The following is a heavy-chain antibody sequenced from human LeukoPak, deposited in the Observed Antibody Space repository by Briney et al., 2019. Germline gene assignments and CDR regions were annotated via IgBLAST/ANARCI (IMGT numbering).Heavy chain of an antibody. J-gene: IGHJ4*02. CDR1: GFTFSSYG. Sequence: GGSLRLSCAASGFTFSSYGMHWVRQAPGKGLEWVAVISFDGSNKYYADSVEGRFTISRDNSKNTLYLQMNSLRAEDTAVYYCAKDRGGTYYVTYFDYWGQGTLVTVSS. CDR3: AKDRGGTYYVTYFDY. V-gene: IGHV3-30*18. D-gene: IGHD1-26*01. CDR2: ISFDGSNK.